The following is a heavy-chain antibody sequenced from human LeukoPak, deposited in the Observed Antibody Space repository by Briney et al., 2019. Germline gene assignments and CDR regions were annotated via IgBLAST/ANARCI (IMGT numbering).Heavy chain of an antibody. J-gene: IGHJ4*02. CDR2: MNPNSGNT. CDR3: ARRYSNSRKREPFDY. Sequence: ALVKVSCKASGYTFTSYDINWVRQATGQGLEWMGWMNPNSGNTGYAQKFQGRVTMTRNTSISTAYMELSSLRSEDTAVYYCARRYSNSRKREPFDYWGQGTLVTVSS. V-gene: IGHV1-8*01. CDR1: GYTFTSYD. D-gene: IGHD4-11*01.